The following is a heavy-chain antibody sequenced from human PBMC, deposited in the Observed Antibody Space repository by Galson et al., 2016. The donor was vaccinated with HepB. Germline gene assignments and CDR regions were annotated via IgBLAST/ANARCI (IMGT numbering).Heavy chain of an antibody. CDR1: GFTFSNYA. CDR2: ISGGGGST. V-gene: IGHV3-23*01. J-gene: IGHJ4*02. Sequence: SLRLSCAASGFTFSNYAMSWVRQAPGKGLEWVSAISGGGGSTDYADSVKGRFTISRDNSKNTLYLQVNSLRAEDTAVYYCAKDGGYYDSSGYYYYGYYFDYWGQGTLVTVSS. CDR3: AKDGGYYDSSGYYYYGYYFDY. D-gene: IGHD3-22*01.